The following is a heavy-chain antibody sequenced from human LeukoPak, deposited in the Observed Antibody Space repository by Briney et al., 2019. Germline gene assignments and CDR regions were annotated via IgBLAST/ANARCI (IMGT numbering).Heavy chain of an antibody. CDR2: IYHSGST. CDR3: ARVYGSGTLFDY. D-gene: IGHD3-10*01. CDR1: GGSISSGGYS. V-gene: IGHV4-30-2*01. Sequence: SETLSLTCAVSGGSISSGGYSWRWIRQPPGKGLEGIGYIYHSGSTYYNPSLKSRVTISVDRSKNQFSLKLSSVTAADTAVYYCARVYGSGTLFDYWGQGTLVTVSS. J-gene: IGHJ4*02.